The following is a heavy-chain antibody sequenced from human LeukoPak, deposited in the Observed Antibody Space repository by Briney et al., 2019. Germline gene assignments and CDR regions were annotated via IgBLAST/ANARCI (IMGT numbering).Heavy chain of an antibody. Sequence: ASVKVSCKASGYTFTSYGISWVRQAPGQGLEWMGWISAYNGKTNYAQKLQGRVTMTTDTSTSTAYMELRSLRSDDTAVYYCARFAVAANWFDPWGQGTLVTVSS. CDR3: ARFAVAANWFDP. CDR2: ISAYNGKT. D-gene: IGHD6-19*01. J-gene: IGHJ5*02. CDR1: GYTFTSYG. V-gene: IGHV1-18*01.